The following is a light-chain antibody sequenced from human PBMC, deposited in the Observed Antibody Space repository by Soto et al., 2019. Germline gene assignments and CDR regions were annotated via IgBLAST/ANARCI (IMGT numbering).Light chain of an antibody. CDR2: LNSDGSH. CDR3: QTWATGIVV. J-gene: IGLJ2*01. Sequence: QSVLTQSPSASASLGASLKLTCTLSSGHSSYAIAWHQQQPEKGPRYLMKLNSDGSHSKGDGIPDRFSGSSSGAERYLTISSLQSEDEADYYCQTWATGIVVFGGGTKLTVL. CDR1: SGHSSYA. V-gene: IGLV4-69*01.